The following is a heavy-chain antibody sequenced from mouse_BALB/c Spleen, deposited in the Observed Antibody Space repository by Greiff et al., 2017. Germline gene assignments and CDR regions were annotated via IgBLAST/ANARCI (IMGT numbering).Heavy chain of an antibody. V-gene: IGHV5-9-4*01. D-gene: IGHD3-3*01. CDR2: ISSGGSYT. CDR1: GFTFSSYA. J-gene: IGHJ2*01. Sequence: EVQVVESGGGLVKPGGSLKLSCAASGFTFSSYAMSWVRQSPEKRLEWVAEISSGGSYTYYPDTVTGRFTISRDNAKNTLYLEMSSLRSEDTAMYYCARDRGRYWGQGTTLTVSS. CDR3: ARDRGRY.